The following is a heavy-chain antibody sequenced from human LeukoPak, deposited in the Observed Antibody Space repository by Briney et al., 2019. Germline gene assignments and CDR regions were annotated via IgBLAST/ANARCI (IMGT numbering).Heavy chain of an antibody. CDR1: GGSISSSSYY. V-gene: IGHV4-39*07. CDR2: IYYSGST. J-gene: IGHJ4*02. CDR3: ARDRPAKPLDY. Sequence: PSETLSLTCTVSGGSISSSSYYWGWIRQPPGKGLEWIGGIYYSGSTYYNPSLKSRVTISVDTSKNQFSLKLSSATAADTAVYYCARDRPAKPLDYWGQGTLVTVSS.